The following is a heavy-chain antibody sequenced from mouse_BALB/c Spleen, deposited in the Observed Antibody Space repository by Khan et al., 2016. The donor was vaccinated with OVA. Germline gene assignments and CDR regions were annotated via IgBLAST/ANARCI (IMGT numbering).Heavy chain of an antibody. Sequence: LVESGPDLKKPGETVKISCKASGYTFTNYGMNWVRQSPGKGLKWMGWINTNTGEPTYAEEFKGRFAFSLETSDSTAYLQINNLKNEDTATYVCARSRWLLPAMDYWGQGTSVTVSS. CDR2: INTNTGEP. D-gene: IGHD2-3*01. CDR3: ARSRWLLPAMDY. CDR1: GYTFTNYG. V-gene: IGHV9-3*02. J-gene: IGHJ4*01.